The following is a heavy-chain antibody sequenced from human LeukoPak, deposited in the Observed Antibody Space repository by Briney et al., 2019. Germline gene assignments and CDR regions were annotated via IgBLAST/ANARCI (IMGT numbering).Heavy chain of an antibody. D-gene: IGHD2-2*01. CDR2: ISAYNGNT. Sequence: ASVKASCKASGYTFTSYGISWVRQAPGQGLEWMGWISAYNGNTNYAQKLQGRVTMTTDTSTSTAYMELRSLRSDDTAVYYCATRLHCSSTSCYLDYWGQGTLVTVSS. J-gene: IGHJ4*02. CDR1: GYTFTSYG. V-gene: IGHV1-18*01. CDR3: ATRLHCSSTSCYLDY.